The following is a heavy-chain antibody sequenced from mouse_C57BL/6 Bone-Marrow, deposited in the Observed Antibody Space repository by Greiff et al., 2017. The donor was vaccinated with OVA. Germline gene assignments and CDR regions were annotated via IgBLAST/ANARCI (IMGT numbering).Heavy chain of an antibody. CDR3: ARHEDGYYASYFDY. CDR1: GYAFSSSW. CDR2: IYPGDGDT. Sequence: QVQLQQSGPELVKPGASVKISCKASGYAFSSSWMNWVKQRPGKGLEWIGRIYPGDGDTNYNGKFKGKATLTADKSSSQAYMQLSSLISEDSAVYFCARHEDGYYASYFDYWGQGTTLTVSS. D-gene: IGHD2-3*01. V-gene: IGHV1-82*01. J-gene: IGHJ2*01.